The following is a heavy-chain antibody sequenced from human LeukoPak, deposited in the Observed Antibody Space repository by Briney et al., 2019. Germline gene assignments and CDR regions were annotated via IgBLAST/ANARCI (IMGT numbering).Heavy chain of an antibody. J-gene: IGHJ4*02. V-gene: IGHV1-24*01. CDR2: FDPEDGET. D-gene: IGHD3-22*01. Sequence: VASVKVSCKVSGYTLTELSMHWVRQAPGKGLEWMGGFDPEDGETIYAQKFQGRVTMTEDTSTDTAYMELRSLRSDDTAVYYCARDPGYXYDSXXYLPDYWGQXTXXXVSS. CDR1: GYTLTELS. CDR3: ARDPGYXYDSXXYLPDY.